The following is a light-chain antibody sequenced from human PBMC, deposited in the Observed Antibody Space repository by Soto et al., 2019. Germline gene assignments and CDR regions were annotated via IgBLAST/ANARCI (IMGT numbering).Light chain of an antibody. CDR1: ISDVGGYNS. CDR3: CSFTSSSTPGYV. V-gene: IGLV2-14*03. Sequence: QSALAQPASVSGSPGQSIAISCAGTISDVGGYNSVSWYQQHPGKAPKLMIYDVSNRPSGVSNRFSGSKSVITASLTISGLQAEDEADYYCCSFTSSSTPGYVFGTGTKLTVL. J-gene: IGLJ1*01. CDR2: DVS.